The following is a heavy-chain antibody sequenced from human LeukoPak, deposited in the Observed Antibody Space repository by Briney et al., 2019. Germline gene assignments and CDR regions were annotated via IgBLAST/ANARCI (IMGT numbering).Heavy chain of an antibody. CDR1: GGSISSGGYS. Sequence: SQTLSLTCAVSGGSISSGGYSWSWIRQPPGKGLEWIGYIYHSGSTYYNPSLKSRVTISVDRSKNQFSLKLSSVTAADTAVYYCARVGLECYFGWGSSYYFDYGGQGTLVTVSS. CDR3: ARVGLECYFGWGSSYYFDY. CDR2: IYHSGST. D-gene: IGHD3-10*01. V-gene: IGHV4-30-2*01. J-gene: IGHJ4*02.